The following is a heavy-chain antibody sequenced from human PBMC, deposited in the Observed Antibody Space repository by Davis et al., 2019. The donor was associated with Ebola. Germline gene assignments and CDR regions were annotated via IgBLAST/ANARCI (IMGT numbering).Heavy chain of an antibody. CDR2: IGPSGNSF. J-gene: IGHJ4*02. CDR3: ARDPGILRLVGDYYFDY. V-gene: IGHV3-11*04. Sequence: PGGSLRLSCEVSGFTFSDYYMSWIRQAPGKGLEWIAYIGPSGNSFYCADSVKGRFTISRDNAKNSLYLQMNSLRPEDTAVYYCARDPGILRLVGDYYFDYWGQGTLVTVSS. CDR1: GFTFSDYY. D-gene: IGHD3-10*01.